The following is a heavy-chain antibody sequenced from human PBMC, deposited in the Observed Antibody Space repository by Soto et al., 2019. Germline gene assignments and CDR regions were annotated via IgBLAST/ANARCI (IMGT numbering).Heavy chain of an antibody. Sequence: VGSLRLSCAASGFTFSSYDMSWVRQAPGKGLEWVSGISDSGRGTYYADSVKGRFTISRDNSKTTLYLQMNSLRAEDTAIYYCAKVMVRGVSYFDHWGQGSPVTVSS. D-gene: IGHD3-10*01. CDR3: AKVMVRGVSYFDH. V-gene: IGHV3-23*01. CDR2: ISDSGRGT. CDR1: GFTFSSYD. J-gene: IGHJ4*02.